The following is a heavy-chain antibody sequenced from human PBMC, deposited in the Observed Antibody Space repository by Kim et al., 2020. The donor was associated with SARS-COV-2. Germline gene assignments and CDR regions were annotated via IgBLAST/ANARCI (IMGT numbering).Heavy chain of an antibody. D-gene: IGHD1-26*01. CDR3: ARVGGYSGSYWTGP. J-gene: IGHJ5*02. CDR1: GGSISSYY. CDR2: IYYSGST. Sequence: SETLSLTCTVSGGSISSYYWSWIRQPPGKGLEWIGYIYYSGSTNYNPSLKSRVTISVDTSKNQFSLKLSSVTAVDTAVYYCARVGGYSGSYWTGPWGQGTLVTVSS. V-gene: IGHV4-59*01.